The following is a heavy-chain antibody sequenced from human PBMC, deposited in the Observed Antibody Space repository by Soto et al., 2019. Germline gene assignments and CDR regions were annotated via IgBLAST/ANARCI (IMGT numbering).Heavy chain of an antibody. CDR3: ARSSGYSWFDP. Sequence: VASVKVSCKASGYTFTGYYMHWVRQAPGQGLEWMGWINPNSGGTNYAQKFQGWVTMTRDTSISTAYMELSRLRSDDTAVYYCARSSGYSWFDPWGQGTLVTVSS. CDR1: GYTFTGYY. V-gene: IGHV1-2*04. J-gene: IGHJ5*02. D-gene: IGHD3-22*01. CDR2: INPNSGGT.